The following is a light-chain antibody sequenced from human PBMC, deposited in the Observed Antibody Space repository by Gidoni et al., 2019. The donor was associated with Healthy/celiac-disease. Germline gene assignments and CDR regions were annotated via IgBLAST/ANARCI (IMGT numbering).Light chain of an antibody. CDR1: SSDVGGDNY. V-gene: IGLV2-8*01. Sequence: QSSLTQHPSASGSPGQSVTISCTVPSSDVGGDNYVSWYQQHPGKAPKLMIYEVSKRPSGVPDRFSGSRSGNTASLTVSGLQAEDEADYYCSAYAGSNNLVVGGGTKLTVL. CDR3: SAYAGSNNLV. J-gene: IGLJ2*01. CDR2: EVS.